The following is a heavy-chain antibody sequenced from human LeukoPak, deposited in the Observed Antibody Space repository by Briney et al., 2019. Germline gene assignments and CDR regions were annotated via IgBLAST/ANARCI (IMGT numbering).Heavy chain of an antibody. D-gene: IGHD5-12*01. V-gene: IGHV3-23*01. J-gene: IGHJ4*02. CDR3: AQDNWLRYFDY. CDR2: ISGSGGTT. CDR1: GFTFSSYA. Sequence: GGSLRLSCAASGFTFSSYAMTWVRQAPGKGLEWVSAISGSGGTTYYADSVKGRFTISRDNSKNTLYLQMNSLRAEDTAVYYCAQDNWLRYFDYWGQGTLVTVSS.